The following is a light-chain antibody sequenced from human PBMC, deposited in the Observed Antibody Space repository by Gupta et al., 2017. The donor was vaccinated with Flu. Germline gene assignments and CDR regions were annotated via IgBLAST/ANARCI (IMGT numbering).Light chain of an antibody. V-gene: IGLV1-51*01. CDR2: DNG. CDR3: ATWDDSLSAVV. CDR1: SHNTGLNH. J-gene: IGLJ2*01. Sequence: VLLQPPFMPASPGQKGVSTCSGSSHNTGLNHVSWYQVIPATAPNLLIYDNGRQTSGVPDRYSGSKSGTSATRDITGLQTGDEADYYCATWDDSLSAVVFGGGTKVAV.